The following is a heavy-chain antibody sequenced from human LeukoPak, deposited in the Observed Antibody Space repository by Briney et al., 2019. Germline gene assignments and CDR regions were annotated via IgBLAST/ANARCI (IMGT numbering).Heavy chain of an antibody. CDR1: GFTFSDYY. CDR3: ARDFEISSG. Sequence: PGGSLRLSCAASGFTFSDYYMTWIRQAPGKGLEWVSYITSSATTYYADSVKGRFTISRDNAKNSLYLQMNSLRAEDTAVYYCARDFEISSGWGQGTLVTVSS. CDR2: ITSSATT. D-gene: IGHD6-19*01. V-gene: IGHV3-11*04. J-gene: IGHJ4*02.